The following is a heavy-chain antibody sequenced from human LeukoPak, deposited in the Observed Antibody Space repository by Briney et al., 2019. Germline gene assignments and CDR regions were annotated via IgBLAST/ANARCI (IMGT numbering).Heavy chain of an antibody. CDR3: TRSVSAYCSGGSRCGWIYYFDY. CDR2: IKTKTDGGPT. Sequence: GSLRLSCAASGFTFSNAWMSWVRQDPGKGLDWVGCIKTKTDGGPTAYAATVKGRFTISRDASKNTLYLQMNSLKLEDAAVYYCTRSVSAYCSGGSRCGWIYYFDYWGQGTLVTVSS. CDR1: GFTFSNAW. V-gene: IGHV3-15*01. J-gene: IGHJ4*02. D-gene: IGHD2-15*01.